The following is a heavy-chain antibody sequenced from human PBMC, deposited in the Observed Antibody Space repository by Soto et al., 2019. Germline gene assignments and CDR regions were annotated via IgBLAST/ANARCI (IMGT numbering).Heavy chain of an antibody. Sequence: EVQLVESGGGLVKPGGSLRLSGAASGFSISNAWMHWVRQAPGKGLEWVGRVKSKADGGTADYAAPVKGRSTISRDDSKNTQYLQMNSLNMEDTVVYYWNPYPDFWGGHTPLWGQGTLVTVSS. CDR3: NPYPDFWGGHTPL. D-gene: IGHD3-3*01. V-gene: IGHV3-15*07. J-gene: IGHJ4*02. CDR1: GFSISNAW. CDR2: VKSKADGGTA.